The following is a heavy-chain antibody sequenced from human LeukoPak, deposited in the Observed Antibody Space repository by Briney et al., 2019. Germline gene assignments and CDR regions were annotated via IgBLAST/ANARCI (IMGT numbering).Heavy chain of an antibody. CDR1: GVNVSIYW. Sequence: GGSLRLSCAASGVNVSIYWMHRVRQAPGKGLGWVSRINSDGSRRMYAGSVSGRVTISRDNAKNNLCLQMNIVRAEDTATYFCTRGGYCGADNCYSGGDYFDPWGQGTLVTVSS. V-gene: IGHV3-74*03. CDR2: INSDGSRR. D-gene: IGHD2-15*01. CDR3: TRGGYCGADNCYSGGDYFDP. J-gene: IGHJ5*02.